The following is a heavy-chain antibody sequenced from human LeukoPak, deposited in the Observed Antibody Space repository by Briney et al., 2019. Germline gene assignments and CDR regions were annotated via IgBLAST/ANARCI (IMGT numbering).Heavy chain of an antibody. Sequence: GASVKVSCKASRYTFTGYYMHWVRQAPGQGLEWMGWINPNSGGTNYAQKFQGRVTMTRDTSISTAYMELSRLRSDDTAVYYCAREEGYCSSTSCSAPFDYWGQGTLVTVSS. J-gene: IGHJ4*02. D-gene: IGHD2-2*01. V-gene: IGHV1-2*02. CDR3: AREEGYCSSTSCSAPFDY. CDR2: INPNSGGT. CDR1: RYTFTGYY.